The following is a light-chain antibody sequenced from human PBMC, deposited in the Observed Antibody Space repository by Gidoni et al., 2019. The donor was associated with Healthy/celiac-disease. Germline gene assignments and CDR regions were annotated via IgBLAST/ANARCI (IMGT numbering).Light chain of an antibody. J-gene: IGKJ2*01. V-gene: IGKV2-30*01. CDR2: KVS. Sequence: DVVMTQSPLSLPVTLGQPASISCRSSQSLVYSDGITYLNWFQQRTGQSPSRLIYKVSTRVSGVPDRFSGSGSGTDFTLKISRVEADDVGVYYCMQGSHWPPYIFGQGTKLEIK. CDR1: QSLVYSDGITY. CDR3: MQGSHWPPYI.